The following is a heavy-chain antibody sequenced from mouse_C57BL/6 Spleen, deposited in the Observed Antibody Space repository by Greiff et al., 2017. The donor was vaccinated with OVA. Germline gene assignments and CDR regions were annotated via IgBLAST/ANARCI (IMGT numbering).Heavy chain of an antibody. CDR1: GYAFSSSW. CDR2: IYPGDGDT. CDR3: ARRLGQAMDY. J-gene: IGHJ4*01. Sequence: VKLQQSGPELVKPGASVKISCKASGYAFSSSWMNWVKQRPGKGLEWIGRIYPGDGDTNYNGKFKGKATLTADKSSSTAYMQLSSLTSEDSAVYFCARRLGQAMDYWGQGTSVTVSS. D-gene: IGHD3-3*01. V-gene: IGHV1-82*01.